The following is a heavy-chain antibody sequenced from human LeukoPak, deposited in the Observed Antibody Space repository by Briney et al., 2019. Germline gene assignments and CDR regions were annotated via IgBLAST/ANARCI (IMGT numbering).Heavy chain of an antibody. D-gene: IGHD2-21*02. V-gene: IGHV5-51*01. CDR3: ARHSDCGGDCPFDY. CDR1: GYNLVSYW. Sequence: GESLKISCKASGYNLVSYWIAWVRQMPGRGLEWMGVIYPGDSKSRYSSSFQGQVTISVDKSINGAYLQWSSLKASDTAMYYCARHSDCGGDCPFDYWGQGTLVTVSS. J-gene: IGHJ4*02. CDR2: IYPGDSKS.